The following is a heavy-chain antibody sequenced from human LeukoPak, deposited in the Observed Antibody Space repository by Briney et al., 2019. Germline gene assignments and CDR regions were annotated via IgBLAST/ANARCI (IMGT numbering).Heavy chain of an antibody. J-gene: IGHJ6*03. Sequence: MSSETLSLTCTVSGYSIRSGYLWGWIRQAPGKGLEWIASVTRTGGTYYSPSLKSRVTISVDTSRNQFSQRLTSVTAPEAAVYFCARQYEGNLYLLYMDVWGKGTTVTVSS. D-gene: IGHD4-23*01. CDR1: GYSIRSGYL. CDR3: ARQYEGNLYLLYMDV. CDR2: VTRTGGT. V-gene: IGHV4-38-2*02.